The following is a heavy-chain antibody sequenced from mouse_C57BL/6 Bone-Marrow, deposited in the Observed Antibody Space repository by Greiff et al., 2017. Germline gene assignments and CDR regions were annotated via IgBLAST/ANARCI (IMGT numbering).Heavy chain of an antibody. Sequence: QVQLKQSGAELARPGASVKLSCKASGYTFTSYGISWVKQSTGQGLEWIGEIYPRSGNTYYNEKFKGKATLTADKSSSTAYMELRSLTSEDSAVYFCARRDYYGSSYLYDYAMDYWGQGTSVTVSS. V-gene: IGHV1-81*01. CDR1: GYTFTSYG. J-gene: IGHJ4*01. D-gene: IGHD1-1*01. CDR2: IYPRSGNT. CDR3: ARRDYYGSSYLYDYAMDY.